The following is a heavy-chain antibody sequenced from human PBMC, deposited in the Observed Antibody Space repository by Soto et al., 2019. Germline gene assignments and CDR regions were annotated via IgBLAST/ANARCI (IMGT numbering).Heavy chain of an antibody. Sequence: SETLSLTCTVSGGYIISSSYYWGWIRQPPGKGLEWIGSIYYSGSTYYNPSLKSRVTISVDTSKNQFSLKLSSVTAADTAVYYCARRLYYDSSGFEGGGMDVWGQGTTVTVSS. CDR2: IYYSGST. V-gene: IGHV4-39*01. D-gene: IGHD3-22*01. CDR1: GGYIISSSYY. J-gene: IGHJ6*02. CDR3: ARRLYYDSSGFEGGGMDV.